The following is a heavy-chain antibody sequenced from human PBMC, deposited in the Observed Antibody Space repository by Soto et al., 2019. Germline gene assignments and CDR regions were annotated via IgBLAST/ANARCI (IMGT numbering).Heavy chain of an antibody. D-gene: IGHD6-13*01. V-gene: IGHV4-31*03. CDR3: ARMAAAATGSYYYYYGMDV. J-gene: IGHJ6*02. CDR2: IYYSGST. Sequence: SETLSLTCTVSGGSISSGGYYWSWIRQHPGKGLEWIGYIYYSGSTYYIPSLKSRVTISVDTSKNQFSLKLSSVTAADTAVYYFARMAAAATGSYYYYYGMDVWGQGTTVTVSS. CDR1: GGSISSGGYY.